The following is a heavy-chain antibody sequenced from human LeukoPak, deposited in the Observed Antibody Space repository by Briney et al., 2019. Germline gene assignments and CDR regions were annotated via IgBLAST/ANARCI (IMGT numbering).Heavy chain of an antibody. CDR3: AKGGYGSGSYVFDY. V-gene: IGHV3-23*01. J-gene: IGHJ4*02. CDR1: EFTFSSYA. CDR2: ISGSGGST. D-gene: IGHD3-10*01. Sequence: PGGSLRLSCAASEFTFSSYAMSWVRQAPGKGLEWVSAISGSGGSTYYADSVKGRFTISRDNSKNTLYLQMNSLRAEDTAVYYCAKGGYGSGSYVFDYWAREPWSPSPQ.